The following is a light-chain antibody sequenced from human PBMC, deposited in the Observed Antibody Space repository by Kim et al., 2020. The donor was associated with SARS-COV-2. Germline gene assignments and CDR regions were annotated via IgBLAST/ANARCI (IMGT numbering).Light chain of an antibody. CDR1: SRDVGGNNY. V-gene: IGLV2-8*01. CDR3: SSYAGSNDFVV. J-gene: IGLJ2*01. CDR2: DVS. Sequence: QSVTISCTGTSRDVGGNNYVSWYQQHPGKAPKLMIYDVSKRPSGVPDRFSGSKSGNTASLTVSGLQAEDEADYYCSSYAGSNDFVVFGGGTQLTVL.